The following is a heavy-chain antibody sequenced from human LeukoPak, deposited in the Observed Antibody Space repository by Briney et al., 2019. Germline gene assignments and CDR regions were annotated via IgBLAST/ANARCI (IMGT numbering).Heavy chain of an antibody. CDR3: AKDGLRYFDWSPLGY. Sequence: PGGSLRLSCAASGFTFSSYAMSWVRQAPGKGLEWASAISGSGGSTYYADSVKGRFTISRDNSKNTLYPQMNSLRAEDTAVYYCAKDGLRYFDWSPLGYWGQGTLVTVSS. D-gene: IGHD3-9*01. CDR1: GFTFSSYA. V-gene: IGHV3-23*01. J-gene: IGHJ4*02. CDR2: ISGSGGST.